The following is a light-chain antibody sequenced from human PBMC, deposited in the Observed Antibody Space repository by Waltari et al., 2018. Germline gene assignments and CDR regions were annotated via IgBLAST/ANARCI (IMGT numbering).Light chain of an antibody. Sequence: QSALTQPASVSGSPGQSITISCTGTSSDVGGYEYVSWFQQHPGKAPKVMIYGVSNRPSGFSGRFSASKAGVTASRTSSGLQAEDEADYYGSSYTSSNTFVFGTGTKVTVL. CDR2: GVS. CDR3: SSYTSSNTFV. V-gene: IGLV2-14*01. CDR1: SSDVGGYEY. J-gene: IGLJ1*01.